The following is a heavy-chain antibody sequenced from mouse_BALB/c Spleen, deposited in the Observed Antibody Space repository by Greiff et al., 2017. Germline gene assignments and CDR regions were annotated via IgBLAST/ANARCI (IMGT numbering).Heavy chain of an antibody. V-gene: IGHV1S26*01. CDR1: GYTFTSYT. CDR3: ARGGSITTATDFDD. Sequence: QVQLQQSGAELVKPGASVKMSCKASGYTFTSYTMHWVKQRPGQGLEWIGYINPSSGYTNYNQKFKDKATLTADKSSSTAYMQLSSLTSEDSAVYYCARGGSITTATDFDDWGQGTTLTVSS. J-gene: IGHJ2*01. D-gene: IGHD1-2*01. CDR2: INPSSGYT.